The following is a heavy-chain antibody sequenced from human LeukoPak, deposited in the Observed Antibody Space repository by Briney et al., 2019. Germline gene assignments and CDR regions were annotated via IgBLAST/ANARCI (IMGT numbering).Heavy chain of an antibody. CDR1: GFTFSSYW. Sequence: GGSLRLSCAASGFTFSSYWMSWVRQAPGKGLEWVANIKQDGSEKYYVDSVKGRFTISRDNAKNSLYLQMNSLRAEDTAVYYCARVYSSSWSGRGAEFDYWGQGTLVTVSS. V-gene: IGHV3-7*01. D-gene: IGHD6-13*01. CDR2: IKQDGSEK. J-gene: IGHJ4*02. CDR3: ARVYSSSWSGRGAEFDY.